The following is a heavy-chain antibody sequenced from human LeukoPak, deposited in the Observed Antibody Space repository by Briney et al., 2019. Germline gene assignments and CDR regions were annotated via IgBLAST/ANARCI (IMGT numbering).Heavy chain of an antibody. CDR3: ARGLSADYYDSSGYYYNWFDP. D-gene: IGHD3-22*01. V-gene: IGHV4-30-2*01. J-gene: IGHJ5*02. Sequence: SETLSLTCAVSGGSISSGSYSWSWIRQPPGKGLEWFGYIYHSGSTYYNPSLKSRVTVSVDRSKNQFSLKLSSVTAADTAVYYCARGLSADYYDSSGYYYNWFDPWGQGTLVTVSS. CDR2: IYHSGST. CDR1: GGSISSGSYS.